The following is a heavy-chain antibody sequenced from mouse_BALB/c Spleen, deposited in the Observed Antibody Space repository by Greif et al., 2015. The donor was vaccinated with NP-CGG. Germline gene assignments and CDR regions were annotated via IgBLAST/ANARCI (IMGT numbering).Heavy chain of an antibody. V-gene: IGHV1S81*02. Sequence: QVQLQQSGAELVKPGASVKLSCKASGYTFTSYYMYWVKQRPGQGLEWIGEINPSNGGTNFNEKFKSKATLTVDKSSSTAYMQLSSLTSEDSAVYYCTRGYDGYYGYFDYWGQGTTLTVSS. CDR3: TRGYDGYYGYFDY. CDR2: INPSNGGT. J-gene: IGHJ2*01. CDR1: GYTFTSYY. D-gene: IGHD2-3*01.